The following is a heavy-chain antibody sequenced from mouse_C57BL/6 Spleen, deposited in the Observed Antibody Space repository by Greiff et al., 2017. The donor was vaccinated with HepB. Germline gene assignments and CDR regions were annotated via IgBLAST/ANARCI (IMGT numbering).Heavy chain of an antibody. J-gene: IGHJ4*01. CDR1: GFSFTSYA. CDR3: ARNYGSSNYYAMDY. D-gene: IGHD1-1*01. CDR2: IWTGGGT. V-gene: IGHV2-9-1*01. Sequence: QVQLKESGPGLVAPSQSLSITCTVSGFSFTSYAISWVRQPPGKGLEWLGVIWTGGGTNYNSALKSRLSISKDNSKSQVFLKMNSLQTDDTARYYCARNYGSSNYYAMDYWGQGTSVTVSS.